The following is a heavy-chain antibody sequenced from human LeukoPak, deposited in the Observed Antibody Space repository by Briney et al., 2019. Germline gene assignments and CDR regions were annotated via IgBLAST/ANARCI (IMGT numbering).Heavy chain of an antibody. V-gene: IGHV4-59*01. Sequence: SETLSLTCTVSGGSISSYYWSWIRQPPGKGLEWIGYIYYSGSTNYNPSLKSRVTISVDTSKNQFSLKLSSVTAADTAVYYCARDIPTNWGAVDAFGIWGQGTMVTVSS. D-gene: IGHD7-27*01. CDR2: IYYSGST. J-gene: IGHJ3*02. CDR1: GGSISSYY. CDR3: ARDIPTNWGAVDAFGI.